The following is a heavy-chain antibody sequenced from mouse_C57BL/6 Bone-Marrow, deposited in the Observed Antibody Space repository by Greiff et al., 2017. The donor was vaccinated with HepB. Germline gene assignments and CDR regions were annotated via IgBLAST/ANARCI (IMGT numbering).Heavy chain of an antibody. V-gene: IGHV1-64*01. D-gene: IGHD1-1*01. Sequence: QVQLQQPGAELVKPGASVKLSCKASGYTFTSYWMHWVKQRPGQGLEWIGMIHPNSGSNNYNEKFKSKATLTVDKSSSTAYMQLSSLTSEDSAVYYCARDHYYYGSSYRGYFDVWGTGTTVTVSS. CDR1: GYTFTSYW. CDR3: ARDHYYYGSSYRGYFDV. J-gene: IGHJ1*03. CDR2: IHPNSGSN.